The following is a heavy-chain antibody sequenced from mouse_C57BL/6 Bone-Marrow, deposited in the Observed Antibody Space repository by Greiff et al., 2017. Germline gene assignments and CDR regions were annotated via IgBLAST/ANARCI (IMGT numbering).Heavy chain of an antibody. Sequence: QVQLQQPGAELVMPGASVKLSCKASGYTFTSYWMHWVKQRPGQGLEWIGEIDPSDSYTNYNQKFKGKSTLTVDKSSSPAYMQLSSLTSEDSAVYYCAREARSYWYFDVWGTGTTVTVSS. CDR3: AREARSYWYFDV. CDR2: IDPSDSYT. V-gene: IGHV1-69*01. CDR1: GYTFTSYW. J-gene: IGHJ1*03.